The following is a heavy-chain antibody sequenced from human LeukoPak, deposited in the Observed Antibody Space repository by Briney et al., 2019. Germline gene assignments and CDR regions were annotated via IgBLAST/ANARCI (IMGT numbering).Heavy chain of an antibody. D-gene: IGHD4-23*01. CDR3: AKLSFRTVVTPPGRFFDY. V-gene: IGHV3-30*18. J-gene: IGHJ4*02. Sequence: GGSLRLSCAASGFTFSSYGMHWVRQAPGKGLEWVAVISYDGSNKYYADSVKGRFTISRDNSKNTLYLQMNSLRAEDTAVYYCAKLSFRTVVTPPGRFFDYWGQGTLVTVSS. CDR1: GFTFSSYG. CDR2: ISYDGSNK.